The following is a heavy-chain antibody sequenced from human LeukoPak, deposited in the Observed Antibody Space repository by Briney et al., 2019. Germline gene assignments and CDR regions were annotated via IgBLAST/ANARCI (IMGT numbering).Heavy chain of an antibody. J-gene: IGHJ6*03. D-gene: IGHD2-15*01. CDR2: INHSGRT. Sequence: SETLSLTCAVYGVSFSGYYWSWIRQPPGKGLEWIGEINHSGRTNYNPSPKSRVTISVDKSKNQLYLKLSSVNAADTAVYYCARQDPCYYSYYMDVWGKGTTVTVSS. CDR3: ARQDPCYYSYYMDV. CDR1: GVSFSGYY. V-gene: IGHV4-34*01.